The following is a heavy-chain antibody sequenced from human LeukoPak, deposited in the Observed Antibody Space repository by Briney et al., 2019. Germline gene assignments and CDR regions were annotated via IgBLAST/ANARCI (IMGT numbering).Heavy chain of an antibody. Sequence: GGSLRLSCVGLTFTVSDTFMNWVRQAPGKGLDWVSTMYTGGGTDYADSVKGRFTISRDSSKNTVYLQMNSLRDEDTAVYYCARGPPFDPWGQGTLVTVSS. J-gene: IGHJ5*02. CDR2: MYTGGGT. CDR3: ARGPPFDP. CDR1: TFTVSDTF. V-gene: IGHV3-66*01.